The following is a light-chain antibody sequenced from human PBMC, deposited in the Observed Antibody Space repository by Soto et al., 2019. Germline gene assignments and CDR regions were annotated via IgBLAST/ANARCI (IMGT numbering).Light chain of an antibody. Sequence: QSVLTQPPSVSAAPGQKVTMSCSGRSSNIGSHFVAWYQQLPGTAPKLLIYDDTKRPYGIPGRFSGYKSGTSATLGITGLQTGDEDDYYCGTWDSSLSVVVFGGGTKLTVL. V-gene: IGLV1-51*01. CDR2: DDT. CDR3: GTWDSSLSVVV. J-gene: IGLJ3*02. CDR1: SSNIGSHF.